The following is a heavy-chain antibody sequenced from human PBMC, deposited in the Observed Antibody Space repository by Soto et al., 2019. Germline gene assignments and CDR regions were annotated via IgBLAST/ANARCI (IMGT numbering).Heavy chain of an antibody. CDR3: AKNDPSARCAAHCYPDF. Sequence: QVHLVESGGDVVQPGQSLRLSCAASGFTFGSYAIHWLRQAPGKGLEWVAIISYDSINRFYADSVKGRFTVSRDNSKNMLYLQMNSLRPEDTAIYYCAKNDPSARCAAHCYPDFWGQGTLVTVSS. J-gene: IGHJ4*02. V-gene: IGHV3-30*18. D-gene: IGHD2-21*02. CDR1: GFTFGSYA. CDR2: ISYDSINR.